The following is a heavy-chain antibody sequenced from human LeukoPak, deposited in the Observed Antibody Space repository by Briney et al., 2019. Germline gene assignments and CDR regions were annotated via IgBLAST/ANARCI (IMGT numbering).Heavy chain of an antibody. CDR1: GGTFISYA. J-gene: IGHJ4*02. D-gene: IGHD6-6*01. V-gene: IGHV1-69*04. CDR3: ASISSEVYSSSSFDY. Sequence: ASVKVSCKASGGTFISYAISWVRQAPGQGLEWMGRIIPILGIANYAQKFQGRVTITADKSTSTAYMELSSLRSEDTAVYYCASISSEVYSSSSFDYWGQGTLVTVSS. CDR2: IIPILGIA.